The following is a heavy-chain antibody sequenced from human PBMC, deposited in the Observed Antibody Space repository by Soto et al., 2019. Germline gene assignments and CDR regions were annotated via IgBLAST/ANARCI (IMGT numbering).Heavy chain of an antibody. D-gene: IGHD1-1*01. CDR3: ARGGLDEYYFDY. V-gene: IGHV3-33*01. CDR2: IWYDGSNK. Sequence: GSLRLSCAASGFTFSSYGMHWVRQAPGKGLEWVAVIWYDGSNKYYADSVKGRFTISRDNSKNTLYLQMNSLRAEDTAVYYCARGGLDEYYFDYWGQGTLVTVSS. J-gene: IGHJ4*02. CDR1: GFTFSSYG.